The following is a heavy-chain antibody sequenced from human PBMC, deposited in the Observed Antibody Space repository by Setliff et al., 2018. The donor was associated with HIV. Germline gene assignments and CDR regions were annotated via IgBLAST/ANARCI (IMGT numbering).Heavy chain of an antibody. CDR3: ARGKGVGGVIITGGLDA. V-gene: IGHV1-8*01. D-gene: IGHD3-10*01. CDR1: APFTNVD. Sequence: GASVKVSCKASAPFTNVDIHWLRRATGQGLEWMGWMNPNSGVSGYGQKFQGRITMTRDTSISTAYMELSSLTSEDTAVYYCARGKGVGGVIITGGLDAWGKGTTVTVSS. J-gene: IGHJ6*04. CDR2: MNPNSGVS.